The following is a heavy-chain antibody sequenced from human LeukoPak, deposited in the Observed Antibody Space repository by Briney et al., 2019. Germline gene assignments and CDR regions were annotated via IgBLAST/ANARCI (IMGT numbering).Heavy chain of an antibody. D-gene: IGHD3-10*01. CDR3: ARGRRVRGVIITSYGMDV. CDR1: GYTFTGYY. Sequence: ASVKVSCKASGYTFTGYYMHWVRQAPGQGLEWMGRINPNSGNTGYAQKFQGRVTMTRNTSISTAYMELSSLRSEDTAVYYCARGRRVRGVIITSYGMDVWGQGTTVTVSS. J-gene: IGHJ6*02. CDR2: INPNSGNT. V-gene: IGHV1-8*02.